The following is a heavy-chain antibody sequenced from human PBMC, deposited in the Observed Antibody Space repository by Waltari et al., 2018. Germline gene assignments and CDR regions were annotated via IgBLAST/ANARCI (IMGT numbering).Heavy chain of an antibody. CDR2: VYYGGSX. V-gene: IGHV4-39*07. CDR3: AREXDGYNNPYXDY. CDR1: GGSISSRGYY. J-gene: IGHJ4*02. Sequence: XLXLQESGPGLVKPSETLSLTCTVSGGSISSRGYYWGWIRQPPGKGLEWIGNVYYGGSXXXXPSLESXXTVSLASSEXQFSLKLXXVTAADTAXYYXAREXDGYNNPYXDYWGQGTLVTVSS. D-gene: IGHD5-18*01.